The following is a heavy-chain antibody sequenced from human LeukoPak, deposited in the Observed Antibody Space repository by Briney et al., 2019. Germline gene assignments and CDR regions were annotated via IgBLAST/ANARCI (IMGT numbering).Heavy chain of an antibody. CDR1: GFTVSSNY. CDR3: AKQMSTVTFTPFDY. J-gene: IGHJ4*02. V-gene: IGHV3-53*01. CDR2: IYSGGST. Sequence: PGGSLRLSCAASGFTVSSNYMSWVRQAPGKGLEWVSVIYSGGSTYYADSVKGRFTISRDNSKNTLYLQMNSLRADDTAVYYCAKQMSTVTFTPFDYWGQGTLVTVSS. D-gene: IGHD3-16*01.